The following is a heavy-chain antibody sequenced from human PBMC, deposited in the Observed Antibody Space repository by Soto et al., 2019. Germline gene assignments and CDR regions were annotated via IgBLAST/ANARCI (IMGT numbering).Heavy chain of an antibody. D-gene: IGHD1-1*01. CDR2: ISPYNGYT. CDR1: GYTFTSYG. J-gene: IGHJ5*02. Sequence: QVQLVQSGAEVKESGASVKVSCKASGYTFTSYGLSWVRQAPGQGLERMGWISPYNGYTIYAQKFQGRVTMTTDTSTSTADMELRSLSSDDTAVYYCARATTATTGYNWFDPWGQGTLVTVSS. V-gene: IGHV1-18*01. CDR3: ARATTATTGYNWFDP.